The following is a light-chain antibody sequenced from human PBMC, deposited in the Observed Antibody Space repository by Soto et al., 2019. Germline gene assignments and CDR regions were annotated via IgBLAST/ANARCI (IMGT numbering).Light chain of an antibody. CDR3: QQYDDSSVI. CDR1: HYVINTH. V-gene: IGKV3-20*01. Sequence: EMIFTQSPGTLSLSPGERATLSCQASHYVINTHLAWCQHKPGQAPRLLVYGSSNRATGIPDRFSGSGSVRDFTLTIDRLESEDSAVYYCQQYDDSSVIFGQGTRLEIK. J-gene: IGKJ5*01. CDR2: GSS.